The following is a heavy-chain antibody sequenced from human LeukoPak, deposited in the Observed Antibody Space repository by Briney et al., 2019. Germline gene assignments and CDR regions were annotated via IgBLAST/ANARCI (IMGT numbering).Heavy chain of an antibody. J-gene: IGHJ5*02. D-gene: IGHD2-2*02. CDR1: GFTFSSYA. Sequence: VGSLRLSCAASGFTFSSYAMDGVRQAPGERLEWVAVISYDGSNKYYADSVKGRFTISRDNSKNTLYLQMNSLRAEDTAVYYCASGVWYQLLYSSGWFDPWGQGTLVTVSS. CDR2: ISYDGSNK. CDR3: ASGVWYQLLYSSGWFDP. V-gene: IGHV3-30-3*01.